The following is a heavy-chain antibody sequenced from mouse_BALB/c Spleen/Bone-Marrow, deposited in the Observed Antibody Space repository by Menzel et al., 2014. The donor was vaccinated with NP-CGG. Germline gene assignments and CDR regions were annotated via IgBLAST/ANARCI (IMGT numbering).Heavy chain of an antibody. CDR1: GYRFTDYA. CDR3: ARRVFCFAVDY. V-gene: IGHV1-67*01. Sequence: VKVVESGPELVRPGVSVKISCKGSGYRFTDYAMHWVKQSHAKSLEWIGVISTYSGNTNYNQKFKGKATMTVDKSSSTAYMELARLTSEDSAIYYCARRVFCFAVDYWGQGTSVPVSS. CDR2: ISTYSGNT. D-gene: IGHD6-1*01. J-gene: IGHJ4*01.